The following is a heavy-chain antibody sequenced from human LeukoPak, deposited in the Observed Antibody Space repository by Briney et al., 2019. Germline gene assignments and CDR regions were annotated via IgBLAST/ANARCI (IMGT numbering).Heavy chain of an antibody. CDR3: ARGRITMIRCFDY. CDR2: IIPIFGTA. J-gene: IGHJ4*02. Sequence: SVKVSXKASGGTFSSYAISWVRQAPGQGLEWMGGIIPIFGTAKYAQKFQGRVTITADESTSTAYMELSSLRSEDTAVYYCARGRITMIRCFDYWGQGTLVTVSS. D-gene: IGHD3-22*01. V-gene: IGHV1-69*13. CDR1: GGTFSSYA.